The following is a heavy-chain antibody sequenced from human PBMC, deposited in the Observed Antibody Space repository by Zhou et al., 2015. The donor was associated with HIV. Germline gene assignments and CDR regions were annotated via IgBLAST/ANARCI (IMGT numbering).Heavy chain of an antibody. CDR2: IIPIFGTA. D-gene: IGHD3-10*01. Sequence: QVQLVQSGAEVKKPGSSVKVSCKASGGTFSSYAISWVRQAPGQGLEWMGGIIPIFGTANYAQKFQGRVTITADESTSTAYMELSSLRSEDTAVYYCARDLKPNSSGSYSPSGFDYWGQGTLVTVSS. CDR1: GGTFSSYA. V-gene: IGHV1-69*12. CDR3: ARDLKPNSSGSYSPSGFDY. J-gene: IGHJ4*02.